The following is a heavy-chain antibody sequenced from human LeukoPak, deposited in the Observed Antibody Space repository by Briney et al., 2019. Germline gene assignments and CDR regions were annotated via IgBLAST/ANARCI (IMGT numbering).Heavy chain of an antibody. Sequence: SETLSLTCTVSGGSINSYYWSWIRQPPGKGLEWIGYIYYSGSTNSNPSLKSRVTISVDTSRNQFSLKLSSVTAADTAVYYCARVAYSSGYYYFDYWGQGTLVTVSS. V-gene: IGHV4-59*08. CDR2: IYYSGST. J-gene: IGHJ4*02. CDR1: GGSINSYY. D-gene: IGHD3-22*01. CDR3: ARVAYSSGYYYFDY.